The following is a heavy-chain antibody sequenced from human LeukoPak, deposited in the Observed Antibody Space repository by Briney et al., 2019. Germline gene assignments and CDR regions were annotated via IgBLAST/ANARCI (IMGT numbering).Heavy chain of an antibody. CDR2: ISGSGGST. V-gene: IGHV3-23*01. J-gene: IGHJ4*02. D-gene: IGHD2-15*01. CDR3: AKGVESFVVVVAASDY. CDR1: GFTFSSYG. Sequence: GGSLRLSCAASGFTFSSYGMHWVRQAPGKGLEWVSAISGSGGSTYYADSVKGRFTISRDNSKNTLYLQMNSLRAEDTAVYYCAKGVESFVVVVAASDYWGQGTLVTVSS.